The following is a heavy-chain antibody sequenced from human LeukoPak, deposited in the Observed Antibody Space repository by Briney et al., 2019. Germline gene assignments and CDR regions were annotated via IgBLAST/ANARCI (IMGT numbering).Heavy chain of an antibody. V-gene: IGHV3-7*01. CDR3: ARDCLGSQFWSGYYLGPDNYFDY. CDR1: GLTFNRYW. J-gene: IGHJ4*02. CDR2: IKQDGTET. D-gene: IGHD3-3*01. Sequence: GGSLRLSCVASGLTFNRYWMRWLRQVPGKGLEWVANIKQDGTETHYVDSVKGRFTISRDNAKSSLYLQMNSLRAEDTAVYYCARDCLGSQFWSGYYLGPDNYFDYWGQGSLVTVSS.